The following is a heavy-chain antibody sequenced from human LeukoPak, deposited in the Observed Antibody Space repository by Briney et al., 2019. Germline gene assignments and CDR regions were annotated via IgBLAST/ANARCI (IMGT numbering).Heavy chain of an antibody. CDR2: INHSGRT. CDR3: ARGGLSHYYGSASFDY. CDR1: GGSFSGYY. D-gene: IGHD3-10*01. Sequence: NPSETLSLTRGVYGGSFSGYYWSWIRQPPGKGLEWIGEINHSGRTNYKPSLKSRVTISEDTSKNQFSLKVSSVTAADTAVYYCARGGLSHYYGSASFDYWGQGTLVIVSS. J-gene: IGHJ4*02. V-gene: IGHV4-34*01.